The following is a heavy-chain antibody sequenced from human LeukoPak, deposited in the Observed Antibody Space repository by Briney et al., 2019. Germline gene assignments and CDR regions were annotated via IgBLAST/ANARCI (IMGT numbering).Heavy chain of an antibody. CDR3: ARDLLHYYDSSGYHTFFDY. CDR2: IIPIFGTA. V-gene: IGHV1-69*01. CDR1: GFTFSSYA. J-gene: IGHJ4*02. Sequence: GGSLRLSCAASGFTFSSYAISWVRQAPGQGLEWMGGIIPIFGTANYAQKFQGRVTITADESTSTAYMELSSLRSEDTAVYYCARDLLHYYDSSGYHTFFDYWGQGTLVTVSS. D-gene: IGHD3-22*01.